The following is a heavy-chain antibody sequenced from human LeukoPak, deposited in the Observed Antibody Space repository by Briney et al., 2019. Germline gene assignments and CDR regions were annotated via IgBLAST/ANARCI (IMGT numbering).Heavy chain of an antibody. Sequence: GGSLRLSCRGSGFTFGDHAMSWVRQAPGKGLEWVAVISYDGSNKYYADSVKGRFTISRDNSKNTLYLQMNSLRAEDTAVYYCAKAGYSSGWYLNYYYNYGMDVWGKGTTVTVSS. J-gene: IGHJ6*04. D-gene: IGHD6-19*01. CDR1: GFTFGDHA. V-gene: IGHV3-30*04. CDR2: ISYDGSNK. CDR3: AKAGYSSGWYLNYYYNYGMDV.